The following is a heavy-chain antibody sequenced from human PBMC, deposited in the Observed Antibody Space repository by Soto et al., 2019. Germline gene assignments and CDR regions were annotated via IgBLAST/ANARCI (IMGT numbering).Heavy chain of an antibody. Sequence: EVQLVESGGGLVQPGGSLRLSCAASGFTFSSYEMNWVRQAPGKGLEWVSYISSSGSTIYYADSVKGRFTISRDNAKNSLYLQMNSLRAEDTAVYYCFTSLSWSYWGLSGMDVWGQGTTVTVSS. D-gene: IGHD1-26*01. J-gene: IGHJ6*02. CDR2: ISSSGSTI. CDR1: GFTFSSYE. CDR3: FTSLSWSYWGLSGMDV. V-gene: IGHV3-48*03.